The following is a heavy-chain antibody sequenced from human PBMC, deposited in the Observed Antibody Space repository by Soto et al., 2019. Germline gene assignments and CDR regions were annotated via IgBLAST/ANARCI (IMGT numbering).Heavy chain of an antibody. CDR2: ISWDGGTT. V-gene: IGHV3-43*01. CDR1: GFTFDDYT. J-gene: IGHJ6*02. Sequence: GGSLRLSCAASGFTFDDYTMHWVRQAPGKGLEWVSLISWDGGTTYYADSVKGRFTISRDNSKTSLYLQMNSLRTEDTALYYCAKDSGGSSWWSGSYYAMDVWGQGPTVTVSS. D-gene: IGHD6-13*01. CDR3: AKDSGGSSWWSGSYYAMDV.